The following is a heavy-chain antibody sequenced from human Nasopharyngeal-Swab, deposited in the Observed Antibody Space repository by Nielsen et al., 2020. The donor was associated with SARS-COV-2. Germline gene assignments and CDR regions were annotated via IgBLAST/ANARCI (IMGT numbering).Heavy chain of an antibody. CDR2: INWNGGST. CDR3: AKDTYYYDSSGYY. V-gene: IGHV3-20*04. CDR1: GFTFDDYG. D-gene: IGHD3-22*01. Sequence: GESLKISCAASGFTFDDYGMSWVRQAPGKGLEWVSGINWNGGSTGYADSVKGRFTISRDNSKNTLYLQMNSLRAEDTAVYYCAKDTYYYDSSGYYWGQGTLVTVSS. J-gene: IGHJ4*02.